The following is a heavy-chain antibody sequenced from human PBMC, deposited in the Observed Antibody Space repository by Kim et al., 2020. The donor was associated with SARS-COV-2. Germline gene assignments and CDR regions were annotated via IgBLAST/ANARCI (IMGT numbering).Heavy chain of an antibody. Sequence: SETLSLTCTVSGGSISSYYWSWIRQPPGKGLEWIGYIYYSGSTNYNPSLKSRVTISVDTSKNQFPLKLSSVTAADTAVYYCARLLWFGEWAQYFQHWGQGTLVTVSS. J-gene: IGHJ1*01. V-gene: IGHV4-59*01. CDR3: ARLLWFGEWAQYFQH. CDR1: GGSISSYY. CDR2: IYYSGST. D-gene: IGHD3-10*01.